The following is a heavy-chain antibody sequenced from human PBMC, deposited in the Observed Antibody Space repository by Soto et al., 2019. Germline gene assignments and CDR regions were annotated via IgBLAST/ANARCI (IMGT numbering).Heavy chain of an antibody. CDR2: ISGSGGST. V-gene: IGHV3-23*01. CDR3: AKLKYFYDSSAYVDY. Sequence: EVQLLESGGGLVQPGGSLRLSCAASGFTFSSYAMSWVRQAPGKGLDWVSAISGSGGSTYYADSVKGRFTISRDNSKNTVYLQMSSLRAEDTAVYYCAKLKYFYDSSAYVDYWGQGTLVTVSS. CDR1: GFTFSSYA. D-gene: IGHD3-22*01. J-gene: IGHJ4*02.